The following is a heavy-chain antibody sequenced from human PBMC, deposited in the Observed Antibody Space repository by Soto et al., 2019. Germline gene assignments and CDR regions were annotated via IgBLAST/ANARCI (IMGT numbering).Heavy chain of an antibody. CDR3: DRDQGSNWFDP. Sequence: PSETLSLTCAVSGGSISSGGYSWSWIRQPPGKGLEWIGYIYHSGSTYYNPSLKSRVTISVDRSKNQFSLKLSSVTAADTAVYYFDRDQGSNWFDPWGQGTLVTVSS. J-gene: IGHJ5*02. CDR1: GGSISSGGYS. V-gene: IGHV4-30-2*01. CDR2: IYHSGST. D-gene: IGHD2-15*01.